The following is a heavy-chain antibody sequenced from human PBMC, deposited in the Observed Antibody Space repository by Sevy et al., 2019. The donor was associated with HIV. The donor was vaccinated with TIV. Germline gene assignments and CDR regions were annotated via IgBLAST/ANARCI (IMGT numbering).Heavy chain of an antibody. CDR2: LYSGGRI. CDR3: ARDDIVLGEDNYYGMDV. CDR1: GFSVSSNY. J-gene: IGHJ6*02. V-gene: IGHV3-53*01. D-gene: IGHD3-16*01. Sequence: GGSLRLSCAASGFSVSSNYMSWVRQAPGKGPEWVSVLYSGGRISYADSVQGRFTISRDNSKNTLYLQMNSLRAEDTAVYYCARDDIVLGEDNYYGMDVWGQGTTVTVSS.